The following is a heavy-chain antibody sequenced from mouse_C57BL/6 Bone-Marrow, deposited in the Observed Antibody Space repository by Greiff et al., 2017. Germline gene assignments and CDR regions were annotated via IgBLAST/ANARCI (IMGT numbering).Heavy chain of an antibody. Sequence: VKLQESGAELVRPGASVTLSCKASGYTFTDYEMHWVKQTPVHGLEWIGAIDPETGGTAYNQKFKGKAILTADKSSSTAYMELRSLTSEDSAVYYCTRPGDDWGQGTSVTVSS. CDR1: GYTFTDYE. CDR3: TRPGDD. J-gene: IGHJ4*01. V-gene: IGHV1-15*01. CDR2: IDPETGGT.